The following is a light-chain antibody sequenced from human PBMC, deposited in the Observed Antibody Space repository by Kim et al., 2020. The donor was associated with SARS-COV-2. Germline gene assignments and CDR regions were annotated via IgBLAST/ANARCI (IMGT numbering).Light chain of an antibody. Sequence: ASVRDRVTITCRASQSISTGLALYQQNPGKAPKLLICKASTLDRGVRARFSGSGAGTLFTLTIGSLQPDDFATYYCQQYSTQSWSFGQGTKVYIK. J-gene: IGKJ1*01. CDR1: QSISTG. CDR3: QQYSTQSWS. CDR2: KAS. V-gene: IGKV1-5*03.